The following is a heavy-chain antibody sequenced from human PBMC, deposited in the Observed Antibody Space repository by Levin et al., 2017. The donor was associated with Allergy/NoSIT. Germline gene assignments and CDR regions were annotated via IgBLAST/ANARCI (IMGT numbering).Heavy chain of an antibody. CDR1: GGPMSSYY. Sequence: SETLSLTCSVSGGPMSSYYWSWIRQPPGKGLEWIGYIYYSGNTQYNPSLKSRVTISVDTSKNQVSLKVNSVTAADTAVYYCASVGRWDYRADHWGEGSRVTVSS. CDR3: ASVGRWDYRADH. V-gene: IGHV4-59*01. CDR2: IYYSGNT. D-gene: IGHD1-7*01. J-gene: IGHJ4*02.